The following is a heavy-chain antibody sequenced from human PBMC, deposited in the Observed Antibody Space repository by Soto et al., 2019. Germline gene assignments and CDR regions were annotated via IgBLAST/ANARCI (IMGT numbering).Heavy chain of an antibody. CDR2: IYSGGST. Sequence: GGSLGLSCSASGFTVSSNYMSWVRQAPGKGLEWISVIYSGGSTYYADSVKGRFTISRDNSKNTLYLQMNSLRAEDTAVYYCAAFRDSSSWYLGYWGQGTLVTVSS. J-gene: IGHJ4*02. CDR3: AAFRDSSSWYLGY. D-gene: IGHD6-13*01. V-gene: IGHV3-53*01. CDR1: GFTVSSNY.